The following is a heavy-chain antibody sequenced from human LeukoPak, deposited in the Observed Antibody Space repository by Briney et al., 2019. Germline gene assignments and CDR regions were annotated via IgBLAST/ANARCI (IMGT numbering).Heavy chain of an antibody. CDR1: GFTFTNYW. J-gene: IGHJ4*02. CDR2: IKQDRSEK. D-gene: IGHD2/OR15-2a*01. CDR3: ARTEYRRGLDY. Sequence: PGGSLRLSCAASGFTFTNYWMSWVRQAPGKGLELVANIKQDRSEKYYVDSVKGRFTISRDNAKNSLYLQMNSLRAEDTAVYYCARTEYRRGLDYWGQGTLVTVSS. V-gene: IGHV3-7*01.